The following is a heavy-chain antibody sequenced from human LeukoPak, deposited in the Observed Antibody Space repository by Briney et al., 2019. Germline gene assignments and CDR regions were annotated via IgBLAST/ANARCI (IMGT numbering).Heavy chain of an antibody. CDR3: AKEYTSGWSPKFDP. D-gene: IGHD6-19*01. Sequence: PGGSLRLSCAVSGFTFSSYAMSWVRQAPGKGLEWVSASSGSGGSTYYADSVKGRFAISRDNSKNTLYLQMNSLRAEDTAVYYCAKEYTSGWSPKFDPWGQGTLATVSS. CDR2: SSGSGGST. CDR1: GFTFSSYA. V-gene: IGHV3-23*01. J-gene: IGHJ5*02.